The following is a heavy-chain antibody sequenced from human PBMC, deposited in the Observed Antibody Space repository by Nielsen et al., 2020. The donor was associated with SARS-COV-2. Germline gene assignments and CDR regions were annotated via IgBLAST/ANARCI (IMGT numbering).Heavy chain of an antibody. CDR3: AKEIQYYYGSGSYYNGMDV. V-gene: IGHV3-30*18. J-gene: IGHJ6*04. D-gene: IGHD3-10*01. Sequence: VRQAPGKGLEWVAVISYDGSNKYYADSVKGRFTISRDNSKNTLYLQMNSLRAEDTAVYYCAKEIQYYYGSGSYYNGMDVWGKGTTVTVSS. CDR2: ISYDGSNK.